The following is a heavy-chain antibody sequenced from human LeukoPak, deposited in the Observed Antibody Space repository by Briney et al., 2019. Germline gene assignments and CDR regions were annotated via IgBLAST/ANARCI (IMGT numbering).Heavy chain of an antibody. CDR2: ISYDGSNK. J-gene: IGHJ4*02. Sequence: GGSLRLSCAASGFTFSSYAMHWVRQALGKGLEWVAVISYDGSNKYYADSVKGRFTISRDNSKNTLYLQMNSLRAEATAVYYCARVQGMATIPPYFDYWGQETLVTVSS. D-gene: IGHD5-24*01. CDR3: ARVQGMATIPPYFDY. CDR1: GFTFSSYA. V-gene: IGHV3-30-3*01.